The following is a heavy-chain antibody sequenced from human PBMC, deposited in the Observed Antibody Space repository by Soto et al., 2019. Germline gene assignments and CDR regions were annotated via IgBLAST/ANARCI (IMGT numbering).Heavy chain of an antibody. V-gene: IGHV4-34*01. CDR1: GGSFSGYY. D-gene: IGHD2-15*01. CDR2: INHSGST. CDR3: ARGRGYPIVVVVLCVFDI. Sequence: SENLSLTCAVSGGSFSGYYWSWIRQPPGKGLEWIGEINHSGSTNYNPSLKSRVTISVDTSKNQLSLKLSSVTAADTAVYFCARGRGYPIVVVVLCVFDICGQGSRVTVSS. J-gene: IGHJ3*02.